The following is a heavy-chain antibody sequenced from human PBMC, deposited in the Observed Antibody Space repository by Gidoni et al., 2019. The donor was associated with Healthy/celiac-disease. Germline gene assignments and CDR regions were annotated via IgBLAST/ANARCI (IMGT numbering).Heavy chain of an antibody. V-gene: IGHV3-30-3*01. Sequence: QVQLVESGGGVVQPGRSLRLSCAASGFTFSSYAMHWVRQAPGKGLEWLAVISYDGSNKYYADSVKGRFTISRDNSKNTLYLQMNSLRAEDTAVYYCARPYSVHSYYFDYWGQGTLVTVSS. D-gene: IGHD1-26*01. CDR2: ISYDGSNK. J-gene: IGHJ4*02. CDR3: ARPYSVHSYYFDY. CDR1: GFTFSSYA.